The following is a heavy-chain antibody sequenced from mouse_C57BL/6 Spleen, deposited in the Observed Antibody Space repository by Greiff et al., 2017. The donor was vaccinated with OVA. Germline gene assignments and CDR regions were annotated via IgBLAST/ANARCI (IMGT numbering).Heavy chain of an antibody. CDR3: ARKGGSSYRDYAMDY. J-gene: IGHJ4*01. V-gene: IGHV1-55*01. D-gene: IGHD1-1*01. Sequence: QVELQRPGAELVKPGASVKMSCKASGYTFTSYWITWVKQRPGQGLEWIGDIYPGSGSTNYNEKFKSKATLTVDTSSSTAYMQLSSLTSEDSAVYYCARKGGSSYRDYAMDYWGQGTSVTVSS. CDR1: GYTFTSYW. CDR2: IYPGSGST.